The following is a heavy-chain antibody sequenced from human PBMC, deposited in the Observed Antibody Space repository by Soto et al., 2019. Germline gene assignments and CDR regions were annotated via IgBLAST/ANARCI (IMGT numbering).Heavy chain of an antibody. D-gene: IGHD3-22*01. J-gene: IGHJ3*02. CDR2: IYSGGST. CDR3: ARAEYYYDISAYAFDI. V-gene: IGHV3-66*01. Sequence: EVQLVESGGGLVQPGGSLRLSCAASGFTVSSNYMTWVRQAPGKGLEWVSIIYSGGSTYYADSVKGRFTISRDNSKTTLYLQMNSLRAEDTAVYYCARAEYYYDISAYAFDIWGQGTMVTVSS. CDR1: GFTVSSNY.